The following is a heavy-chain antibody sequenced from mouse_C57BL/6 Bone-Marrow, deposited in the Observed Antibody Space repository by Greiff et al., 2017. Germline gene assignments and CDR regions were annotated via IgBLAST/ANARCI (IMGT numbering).Heavy chain of an antibody. CDR3: TYYYSNYFSYAMDY. V-gene: IGHV1-5*01. D-gene: IGHD2-5*01. CDR1: GYTFTSYW. Sequence: EVQLQQSGTVLARPGASVKMSCKTSGYTFTSYWMHWVNQRPGQGLEWIGAIYPGNSDTSYNQKFKGKAKLTAVTSASTAYMELSSLTNEDSAVYYCTYYYSNYFSYAMDYWGQGTSVTVSS. CDR2: IYPGNSDT. J-gene: IGHJ4*01.